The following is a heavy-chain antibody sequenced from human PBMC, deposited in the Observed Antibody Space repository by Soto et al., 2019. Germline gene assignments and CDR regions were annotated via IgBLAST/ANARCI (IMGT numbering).Heavy chain of an antibody. J-gene: IGHJ4*02. CDR2: ISSSSSYT. D-gene: IGHD6-19*01. CDR1: GFTFSDYY. CDR3: ARVCKSSGHAACVDY. V-gene: IGHV3-11*06. Sequence: PGGSLRLSCAASGFTFSDYYMSWIRQAPGKGLEWVSYISSSSSYTNYADSVKGRFTISRDNAKNSLYLQMNSLRAEDTAVYYCARVCKSSGHAACVDYWGQGTLVTVSS.